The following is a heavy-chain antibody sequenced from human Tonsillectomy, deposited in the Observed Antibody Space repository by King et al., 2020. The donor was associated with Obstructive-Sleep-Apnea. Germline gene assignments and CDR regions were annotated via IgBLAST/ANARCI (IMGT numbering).Heavy chain of an antibody. CDR3: AGDLYDILTGYYRSYWYFDL. Sequence: QLQESGPGLVKPSETLSLTCTVSGGSISSSSYYWGWIRQPPGKGLEWIGSIYYSGSTYYNPSLKSRVTISVDTSKNQFSLKLSSVTAADTAVYYCAGDLYDILTGYYRSYWYFDLWGRGTLVTVSS. V-gene: IGHV4-39*07. D-gene: IGHD3-9*01. J-gene: IGHJ2*01. CDR1: GGSISSSSYY. CDR2: IYYSGST.